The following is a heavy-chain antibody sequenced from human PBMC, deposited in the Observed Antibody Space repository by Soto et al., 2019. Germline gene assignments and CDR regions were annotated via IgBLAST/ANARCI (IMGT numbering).Heavy chain of an antibody. V-gene: IGHV3-48*02. Sequence: PGGSLRLSCAASGLSFSTYAMNWVRQAPGKGLEWVAYISSSGMTIYYADSVKGRFTISRDNAENSLYLQMHSLRDEDTAIYFCARMDQLPNIGYYYFYLDVSGKGTTVTVFS. J-gene: IGHJ6*03. CDR2: ISSSGMTI. D-gene: IGHD2-2*01. CDR1: GLSFSTYA. CDR3: ARMDQLPNIGYYYFYLDV.